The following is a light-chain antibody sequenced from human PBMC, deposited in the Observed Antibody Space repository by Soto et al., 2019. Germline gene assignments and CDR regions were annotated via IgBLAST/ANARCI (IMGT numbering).Light chain of an antibody. J-gene: IGKJ1*01. CDR3: QQYGSSPET. Sequence: DIVLTQSPGTPSLSPGQRATLSCRASQSLSSGFLALYQQKPGQAPRLLMYRASSRANGVPDRFSGSGSGTDFTLTISRLEHDDLAVYDCQQYGSSPETLGQGTKVDIK. V-gene: IGKV3-20*01. CDR2: RAS. CDR1: QSLSSGF.